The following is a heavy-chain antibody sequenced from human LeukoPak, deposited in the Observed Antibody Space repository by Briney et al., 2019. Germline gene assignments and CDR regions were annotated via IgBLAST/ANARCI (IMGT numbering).Heavy chain of an antibody. Sequence: GESLKISCKGSGYNFISYWIGWVRQAPGQGLEWMGWINPNSGGTNYAQKFQGRVTMTRDTSISTAYMELSRLRSDDTAVYYCARDRALNITMIRGSGFDPWGQGTLVTVSS. V-gene: IGHV1-2*02. CDR1: GYNFISYW. CDR3: ARDRALNITMIRGSGFDP. CDR2: INPNSGGT. J-gene: IGHJ5*02. D-gene: IGHD3-22*01.